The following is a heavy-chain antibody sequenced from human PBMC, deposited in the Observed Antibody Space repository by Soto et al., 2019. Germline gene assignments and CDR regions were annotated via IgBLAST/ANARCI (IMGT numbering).Heavy chain of an antibody. D-gene: IGHD3-22*01. J-gene: IGHJ3*01. CDR2: IFYSGRT. V-gene: IGHV4-31*03. CDR3: ARDRDSDSRGEAFAF. CDR1: GGSISSGGFY. Sequence: QVQLQESGPGLVKPSQTLSLTCTVSGGSISSGGFYWTWIRHRPGKGLEWIGYIFYSGRTYYNPSLKSRITISVDTSKNQFSLKLSSVTAADTAVYYCARDRDSDSRGEAFAFWGQGTMVTVSS.